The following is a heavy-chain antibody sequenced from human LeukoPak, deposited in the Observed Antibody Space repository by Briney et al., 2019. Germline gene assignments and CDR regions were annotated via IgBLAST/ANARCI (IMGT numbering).Heavy chain of an antibody. D-gene: IGHD5-18*01. V-gene: IGHV4-34*01. CDR2: INHSGST. CDR1: GGSISSYY. Sequence: PSQTLSLTCTVSGGSISSYYWSWIRQPPGKGLEWIGEINHSGSTNYNPSLKSRVTISVDTSKNRFSLKLSSVTAADTAVYYCVRYNYGGFYFDYWGQGTLVTVSS. CDR3: VRYNYGGFYFDY. J-gene: IGHJ4*02.